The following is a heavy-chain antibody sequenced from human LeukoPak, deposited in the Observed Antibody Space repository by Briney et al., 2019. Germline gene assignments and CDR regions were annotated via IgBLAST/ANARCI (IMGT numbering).Heavy chain of an antibody. V-gene: IGHV4-39*01. J-gene: IGHJ5*02. CDR3: ARWGTYASTSNWFDP. CDR1: GGSISSTTYY. CDR2: IYKTGST. Sequence: PSETLSLTCTVSGGSISSTTYYWAWIRQPPGKGLEWIGSIYKTGSTNYSPSLKSRVFISVDTSNNQFSLKLSSVAAADTAVYFCARWGTYASTSNWFDPWGQGTLVTVSS. D-gene: IGHD2-2*01.